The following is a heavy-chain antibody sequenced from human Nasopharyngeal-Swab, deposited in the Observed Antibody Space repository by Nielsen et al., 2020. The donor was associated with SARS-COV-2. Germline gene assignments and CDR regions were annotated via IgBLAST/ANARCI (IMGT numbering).Heavy chain of an antibody. CDR3: TRAGNYRNDY. J-gene: IGHJ4*02. V-gene: IGHV3-74*01. Sequence: GGSLRLSCAASGFTFSTDWMHWVRHAPGEGLVWVSRINEDGKSISYADSLTGRFTVSRDNAKNTLYLQMDSLRAEDTAVYYCTRAGNYRNDYWGPGTLVTVSS. D-gene: IGHD3-22*01. CDR2: INEDGKSI. CDR1: GFTFSTDW.